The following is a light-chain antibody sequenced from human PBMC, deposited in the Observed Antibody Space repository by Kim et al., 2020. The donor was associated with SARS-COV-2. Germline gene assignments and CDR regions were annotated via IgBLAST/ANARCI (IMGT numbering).Light chain of an antibody. CDR1: SSDVVGYNY. J-gene: IGLJ2*01. CDR2: DVT. V-gene: IGLV2-14*03. Sequence: GQSITSSCTGTSSDVVGYNYVSWYQQHPGKAPKLMIHDVTNRPSGVSDRFSGSKSGNTASLTISGLQTEDEADYYCSSYTRTTTLVFGGGTQLTVL. CDR3: SSYTRTTTLV.